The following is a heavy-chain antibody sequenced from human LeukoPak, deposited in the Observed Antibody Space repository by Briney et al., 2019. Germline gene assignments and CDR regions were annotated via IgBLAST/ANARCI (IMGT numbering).Heavy chain of an antibody. Sequence: GGSLRLSCAASGFTFSSYAMSWVRQAPGKGLVWVSAISGSGASTYYADSVKGRFTISRDNSKNTLYLQMNSLRAEDTAVYYCARDLSYYYYYYMDVWGKGTTVTVSS. V-gene: IGHV3-23*01. J-gene: IGHJ6*03. CDR2: ISGSGAST. CDR1: GFTFSSYA. CDR3: ARDLSYYYYYYMDV.